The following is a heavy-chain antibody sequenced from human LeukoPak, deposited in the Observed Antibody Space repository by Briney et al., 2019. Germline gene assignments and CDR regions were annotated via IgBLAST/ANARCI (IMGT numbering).Heavy chain of an antibody. D-gene: IGHD3-16*01. CDR2: INHSGNT. CDR1: GGSISSGPYY. J-gene: IGHJ4*02. CDR3: ARVWRHYDYVWGSPHANAFFDY. V-gene: IGHV4-39*02. Sequence: PSETLSLTCTVSGGSISSGPYYWNWIRQPPGKGLEWIGEINHSGNTNYSPSLKSRVTISVDTSQNHFSLRLRSLTAADTAVYYCARVWRHYDYVWGSPHANAFFDYWGQGTLVTVSS.